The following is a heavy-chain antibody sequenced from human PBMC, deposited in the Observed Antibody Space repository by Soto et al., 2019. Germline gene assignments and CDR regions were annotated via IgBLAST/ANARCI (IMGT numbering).Heavy chain of an antibody. D-gene: IGHD2-8*01. CDR3: ARGDSTDCSNGVCSFFYNHDMDV. J-gene: IGHJ6*02. V-gene: IGHV1-2*04. CDR2: INPKSGGT. Sequence: FKVSCKASGYSFTDYHIHWVRQAPGQGLEWLGRINPKSGGTSTAQKFQGWVTMTTDTSISTASMELTRLTSDNTAIYYCARGDSTDCSNGVCSFFYNHDMDVWGQGTTVTVSS. CDR1: GYSFTDYH.